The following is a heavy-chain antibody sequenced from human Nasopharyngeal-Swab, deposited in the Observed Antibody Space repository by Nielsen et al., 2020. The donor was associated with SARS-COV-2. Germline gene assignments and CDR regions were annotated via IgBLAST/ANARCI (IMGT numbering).Heavy chain of an antibody. CDR1: RFTFSDHY. V-gene: IGHV3-72*01. D-gene: IGHD6-13*01. CDR2: IRNKANSHTT. CDR3: TTTLGYSSSWYFDY. J-gene: IGHJ4*02. Sequence: GESLKIPCAASRFTFSDHYMDWVRQAPGKGLEWVGRIRNKANSHTTEYAASVKGRFTISRDDSKNSLYLQMNSLKTEDTGVYYCTTTLGYSSSWYFDYWGQGTLVTVSS.